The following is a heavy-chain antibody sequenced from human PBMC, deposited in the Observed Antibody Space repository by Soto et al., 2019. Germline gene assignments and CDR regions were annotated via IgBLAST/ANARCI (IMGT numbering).Heavy chain of an antibody. CDR2: ISGGGGST. J-gene: IGHJ4*02. D-gene: IGHD3-10*01. Sequence: GESLKISCAASGFTFGSYAMSWVRQAPGKGLEWVSAISGGGGSTYYADSVEGRFTISRDSSKNTLYLQMNSLRAKDTALYYCAKGRTPSVYYYFDYWGQGTLVTVSS. CDR1: GFTFGSYA. CDR3: AKGRTPSVYYYFDY. V-gene: IGHV3-23*01.